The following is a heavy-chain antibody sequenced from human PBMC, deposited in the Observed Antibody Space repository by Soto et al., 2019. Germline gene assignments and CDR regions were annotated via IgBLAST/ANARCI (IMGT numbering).Heavy chain of an antibody. CDR3: AKVWPRAGSYYYYGMDV. V-gene: IGHV3-23*01. Sequence: GGSLRLSCAASGSTFSSYAMSWVRQAPGKXLEWVSAISGSGGSTYYADSVKGRFTISRDNSKNTLYLQMNSLRAEDTAVYYCAKVWPRAGSYYYYGMDVWGQGTTVTVSS. J-gene: IGHJ6*02. D-gene: IGHD6-19*01. CDR2: ISGSGGST. CDR1: GSTFSSYA.